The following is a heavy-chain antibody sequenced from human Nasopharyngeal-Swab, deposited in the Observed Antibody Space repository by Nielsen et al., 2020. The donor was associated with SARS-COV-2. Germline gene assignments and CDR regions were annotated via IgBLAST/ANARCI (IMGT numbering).Heavy chain of an antibody. V-gene: IGHV3-23*01. CDR2: ISGSGGST. Sequence: HAPRRGVWCGSAISGSGGSTYYADSVKGRFTISRDNSKNTLYLQMNSLRAEDTAVYYCAKDLKPMYYDFWSGYYTDYYYYMDVWGKGTTVTVSS. CDR3: AKDLKPMYYDFWSGYYTDYYYYMDV. J-gene: IGHJ6*03. D-gene: IGHD3-3*01.